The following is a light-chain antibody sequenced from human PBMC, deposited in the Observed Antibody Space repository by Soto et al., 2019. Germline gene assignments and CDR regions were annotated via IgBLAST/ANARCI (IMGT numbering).Light chain of an antibody. V-gene: IGKV1-12*01. CDR2: DAS. CDR1: QGLSAG. J-gene: IGKJ1*01. CDR3: QQTDTFPWT. Sequence: DFQMTQSPSSVSASVGDRVTITCRASQGLSAGVAWYQQRPGKAPELLIYDASTLQSGVPSRFRGSGSRAVFALTISGLQPEDLATYYCQQTDTFPWTFGQGTKVEIK.